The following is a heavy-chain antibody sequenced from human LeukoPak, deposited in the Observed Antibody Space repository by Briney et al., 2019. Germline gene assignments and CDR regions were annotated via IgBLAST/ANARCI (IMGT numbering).Heavy chain of an antibody. CDR2: IYPGDSET. CDR1: GYRFAAFW. D-gene: IGHD1-14*01. J-gene: IGHJ6*02. CDR3: ARDSEPKTMDV. Sequence: GKSLKISCKGSGYRFAAFWIAWVRQMPGKGLEWMGMIYPGDSETRYSPSFQGQVTISADTSVSTAYLQWSSLNASDTAIYYCARDSEPKTMDVWGQGTTVTVSS. V-gene: IGHV5-51*01.